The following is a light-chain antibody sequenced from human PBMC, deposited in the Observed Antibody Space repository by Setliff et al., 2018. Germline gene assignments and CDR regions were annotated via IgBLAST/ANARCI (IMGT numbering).Light chain of an antibody. V-gene: IGLV1-40*01. CDR3: QSYDSSLSAYV. Sequence: QSALTQPPSVSGAPGQRVTISCAGRSSNIGKGYDVHWYQQLPGTAPKLLMYGNNIRPSGVPDRFSGSQSGTSASLAITGLHYEDKADYYCQSYDSSLSAYVFGTGTKVTVL. CDR2: GNN. CDR1: SSNIGKGYD. J-gene: IGLJ1*01.